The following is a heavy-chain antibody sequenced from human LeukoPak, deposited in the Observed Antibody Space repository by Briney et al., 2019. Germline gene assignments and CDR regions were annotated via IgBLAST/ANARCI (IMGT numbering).Heavy chain of an antibody. Sequence: GGSLRLSCAASGFTFSSYAMHWVRQAPGKGLEWVAVISYDGSNKYYADSVKGRFTISRDNSKNTLYLQMNSLRAEDTAVYYCAREDDDYSNLGYYYYYMDVWGKGTTVTVSS. CDR3: AREDDDYSNLGYYYYYMDV. CDR1: GFTFSSYA. J-gene: IGHJ6*03. CDR2: ISYDGSNK. D-gene: IGHD4-11*01. V-gene: IGHV3-30*04.